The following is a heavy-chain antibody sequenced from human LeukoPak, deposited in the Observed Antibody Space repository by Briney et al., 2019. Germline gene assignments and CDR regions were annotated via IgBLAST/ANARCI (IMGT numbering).Heavy chain of an antibody. CDR1: GGSSSGYF. CDR2: IYTSGST. D-gene: IGHD2-2*01. V-gene: IGHV4-59*10. J-gene: IGHJ4*02. CDR3: ARGSTRYDY. Sequence: SETLSLTCVLYGGSSSGYFWTWIRQPAGMGLEWIGRIYTSGSTNYKPSLKSRVTMSVDTSKNQFSLKLSSVTAADTAVYFCARGSTRYDYWGQGTLVTVSS.